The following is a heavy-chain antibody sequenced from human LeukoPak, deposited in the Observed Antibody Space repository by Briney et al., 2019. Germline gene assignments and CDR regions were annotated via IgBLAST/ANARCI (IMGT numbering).Heavy chain of an antibody. D-gene: IGHD4-17*01. CDR1: GFTVSSNY. Sequence: PGGSLRLSCAASGFTVSSNYMSWVRQAPGKGLEWVSVIYSGGSTYYADSVKGRFTISRDNAKNSLYLQMNSLRAEDTAVYYCARDQQDYGDYVDYWGQGTLVTVSS. V-gene: IGHV3-53*01. CDR2: IYSGGST. CDR3: ARDQQDYGDYVDY. J-gene: IGHJ4*02.